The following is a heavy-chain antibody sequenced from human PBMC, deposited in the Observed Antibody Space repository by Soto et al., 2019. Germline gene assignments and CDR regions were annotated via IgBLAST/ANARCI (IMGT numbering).Heavy chain of an antibody. Sequence: GGSLRLSCAASGFTFSSYGMHWVRQAPGKGLEWVAVISYDGSNKYYADSVKGRFTISRDNSKNTLYLQMNSQRAEDTAVYYYANGNDFWSPFLPSVLDVWGQGTKVTVSS. V-gene: IGHV3-30*18. D-gene: IGHD3-3*01. CDR1: GFTFSSYG. J-gene: IGHJ6*02. CDR2: ISYDGSNK. CDR3: ANGNDFWSPFLPSVLDV.